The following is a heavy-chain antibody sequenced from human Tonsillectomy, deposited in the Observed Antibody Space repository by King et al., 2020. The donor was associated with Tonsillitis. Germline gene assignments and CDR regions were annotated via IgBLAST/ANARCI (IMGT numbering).Heavy chain of an antibody. CDR2: ISWNSGSI. J-gene: IGHJ6*02. V-gene: IGHV3-9*01. Sequence: DVQLVESGGGLVQPGRSLRLSCAASGFTFDDYAMHWVRQAPGKGLEWVSGISWNSGSIGYADSVKGRFTISRDNAKNSLYLQMNSLRAEDTAFYYCAKDIGLRLTYGMDVWGQGTTVTVSS. D-gene: IGHD5-12*01. CDR3: AKDIGLRLTYGMDV. CDR1: GFTFDDYA.